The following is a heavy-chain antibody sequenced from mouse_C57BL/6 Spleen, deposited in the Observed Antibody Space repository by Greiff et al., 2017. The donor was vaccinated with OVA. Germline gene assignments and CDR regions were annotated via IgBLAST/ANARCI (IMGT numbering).Heavy chain of an antibody. V-gene: IGHV1-61*01. CDR3: ASRGYYGNYIDY. Sequence: QVQLQQPGAELVRPGSSVKLSCKASGYTFTSYWMDWVKQRPGQGLEWIGNIYPSDSETHYNQKFKDKATLTVDKSSSTAYMQHSSLTSEDSAVYDCASRGYYGNYIDYWGQGTTLTVSS. CDR1: GYTFTSYW. D-gene: IGHD2-1*01. J-gene: IGHJ2*01. CDR2: IYPSDSET.